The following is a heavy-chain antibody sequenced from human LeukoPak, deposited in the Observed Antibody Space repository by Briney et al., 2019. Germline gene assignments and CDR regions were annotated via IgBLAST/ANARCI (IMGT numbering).Heavy chain of an antibody. CDR1: GGSISSYY. V-gene: IGHV4-4*07. D-gene: IGHD6-13*01. J-gene: IGHJ4*02. Sequence: SSETLSLTCTVSGGSISSYYWSWIRQPAGKGLEWTGRIYISGSTNYNPSPKSRVTMSVDTSKNQFSLKLSSVTAADTAVYYCAREPAAAGSFDYWGQGTLVTVSS. CDR3: AREPAAAGSFDY. CDR2: IYISGST.